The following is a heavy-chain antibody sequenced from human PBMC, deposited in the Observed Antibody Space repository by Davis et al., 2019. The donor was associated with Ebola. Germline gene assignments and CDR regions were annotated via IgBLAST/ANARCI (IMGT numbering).Heavy chain of an antibody. CDR2: ISWDGGST. J-gene: IGHJ4*02. V-gene: IGHV3-43*01. Sequence: GESLKISCAASGFTFDDYTMHWVRQAPGKGLEWVSLISWDGGSTYYADSVKGRFTISRDNSKNSLYLQMNSLRTEDTALYYCAKDSIRGSSSWPPFDYWGQGTLVTVSS. CDR1: GFTFDDYT. D-gene: IGHD6-13*01. CDR3: AKDSIRGSSSWPPFDY.